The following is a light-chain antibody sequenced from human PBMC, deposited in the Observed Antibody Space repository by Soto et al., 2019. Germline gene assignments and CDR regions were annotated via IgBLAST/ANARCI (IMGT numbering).Light chain of an antibody. V-gene: IGKV1-5*03. Sequence: DIPMTQSPSTLSASVGDRVTITCRASETINNWLAGNQQKPGKPPKLLISKASNLESGVPSRFSGSGSETEFSLTISGLQPDDVATYYCQQYDSYSLLTFAGGTRVDLK. CDR2: KAS. J-gene: IGKJ4*01. CDR3: QQYDSYSLLT. CDR1: ETINNW.